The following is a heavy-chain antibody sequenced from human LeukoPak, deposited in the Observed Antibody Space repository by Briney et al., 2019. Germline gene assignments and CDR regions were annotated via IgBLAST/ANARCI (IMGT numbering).Heavy chain of an antibody. Sequence: GGSLRLSCAASGFTFSSYAMNWVRQAPGKGLECVSGISGSGGTTYYADSVKGRFTISRDNSKDTLYVQMNSLRAEDTAIYYCAKDNAYDSSGNWFDPWGQGTLVTVSS. CDR3: AKDNAYDSSGNWFDP. CDR1: GFTFSSYA. D-gene: IGHD3-22*01. J-gene: IGHJ5*02. V-gene: IGHV3-23*01. CDR2: ISGSGGTT.